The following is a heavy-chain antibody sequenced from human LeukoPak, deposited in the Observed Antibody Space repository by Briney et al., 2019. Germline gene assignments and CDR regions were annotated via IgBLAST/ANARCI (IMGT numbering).Heavy chain of an antibody. V-gene: IGHV1-2*02. D-gene: IGHD2-21*01. CDR2: INPNSGGT. CDR3: AMGGGAGYYYYYYMDV. J-gene: IGHJ6*03. Sequence: GASVKVSCKASGYTFTGYYMHWVRQAPGQGLEWMGWINPNSGGTNYAQKFQGRVTMTRDTSISTAYMELSRLRSDDTAVYYCAMGGGAGYYYYYYMDVWGKGTTVTVSS. CDR1: GYTFTGYY.